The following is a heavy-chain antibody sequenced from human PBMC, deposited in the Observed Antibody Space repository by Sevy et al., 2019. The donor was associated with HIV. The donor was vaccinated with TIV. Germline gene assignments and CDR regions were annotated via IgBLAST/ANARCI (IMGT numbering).Heavy chain of an antibody. CDR3: ARATTTPQDYYDSSGYSDAFDI. V-gene: IGHV1-69*13. Sequence: ASVKVSCKASGGTFSSYAISWVRQAPGQGLEWMGGIIPIFGTANYAQKFQGRVTITADESTSTAYMELSSLRSENTAVYYCARATTTPQDYYDSSGYSDAFDIWGQGTMVTVSS. D-gene: IGHD3-22*01. CDR2: IIPIFGTA. CDR1: GGTFSSYA. J-gene: IGHJ3*02.